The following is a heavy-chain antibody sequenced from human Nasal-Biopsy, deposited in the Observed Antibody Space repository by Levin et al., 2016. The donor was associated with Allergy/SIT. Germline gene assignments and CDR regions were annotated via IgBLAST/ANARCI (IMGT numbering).Heavy chain of an antibody. V-gene: IGHV4-31*03. Sequence: LSLTCNVSGGSITSGDYYWSWIRQYSGKDLEWIGYXFSSGTSYYNPSLRSRVTISLDTSKNQFSLKLNSVTAADTAVYYCARGRILVVPMLCFDRWGQGTLVTVSS. CDR1: GGSITSGDYY. J-gene: IGHJ5*02. CDR3: ARGRILVVPMLCFDR. CDR2: XFSSGTS. D-gene: IGHD2-21*01.